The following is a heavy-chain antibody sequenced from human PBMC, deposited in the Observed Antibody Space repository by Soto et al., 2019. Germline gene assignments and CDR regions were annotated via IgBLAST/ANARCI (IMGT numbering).Heavy chain of an antibody. CDR2: ISGSGGST. CDR1: GFTFSSHA. CDR3: AKSPALVVPTDMDV. D-gene: IGHD2-2*01. V-gene: IGHV3-23*01. J-gene: IGHJ6*03. Sequence: GGSLRLSCAASGFTFSSHAMSWVRQAPGKGLEWVSSISGSGGSTYYADSVKGRFTISRDNSKNTLYLQMNSLRADDTAVYYCAKSPALVVPTDMDVWGKGTTVTVSS.